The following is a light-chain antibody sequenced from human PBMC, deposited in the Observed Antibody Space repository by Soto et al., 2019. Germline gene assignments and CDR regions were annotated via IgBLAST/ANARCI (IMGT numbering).Light chain of an antibody. CDR1: ESVDIN. CDR3: QQYKNWPRT. CDR2: GAS. Sequence: EIVLTQSPATLSVSPGARVTLSCRASESVDINLAWYQQKPGQAPRLLIYGASTRATDMPGTFSGRGSGTEFTLTISSLQSEDFAVYYCQQYKNWPRTFGQGTKVEIK. J-gene: IGKJ1*01. V-gene: IGKV3-15*01.